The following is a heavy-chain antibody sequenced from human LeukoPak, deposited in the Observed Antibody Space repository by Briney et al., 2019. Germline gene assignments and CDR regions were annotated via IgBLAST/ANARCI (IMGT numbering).Heavy chain of an antibody. D-gene: IGHD5-24*01. J-gene: IGHJ4*02. CDR1: GYTFTSNG. Sequence: VASVKVSCKASGYTFTSNGIGWVRQAPGKGLEWMGWISANSGNTKYAQKMQGRVTMTTETSSSTAYMELRNLRSDDTAVYYCARDKNYRLDYWGQGTLVTVSS. V-gene: IGHV1-18*01. CDR2: ISANSGNT. CDR3: ARDKNYRLDY.